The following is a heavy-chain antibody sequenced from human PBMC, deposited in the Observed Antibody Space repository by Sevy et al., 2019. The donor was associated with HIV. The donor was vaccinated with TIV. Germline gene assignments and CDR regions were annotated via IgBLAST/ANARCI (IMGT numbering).Heavy chain of an antibody. CDR3: ARWTMGITMIQGEFDS. V-gene: IGHV4-39*02. CDR2: IYYIGNT. D-gene: IGHD3-10*01. J-gene: IGHJ5*01. CDR1: GGSISNSAYY. Sequence: SESLSLNCTVSGGSISNSAYYWGWIRQPPGKGLEWIGNIYYIGNTYYKPSLKSRVTISVDTSKNHFSLKLTSVTAADTAVYYCARWTMGITMIQGEFDSWGQGTLVTVSS.